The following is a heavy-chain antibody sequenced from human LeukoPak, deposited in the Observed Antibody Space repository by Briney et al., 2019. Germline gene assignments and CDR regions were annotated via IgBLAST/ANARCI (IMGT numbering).Heavy chain of an antibody. CDR1: GFSVSSFG. J-gene: IGHJ4*02. CDR3: AQGFSSGWYPY. Sequence: GGSLRLSCAVSGFSVSSFGMSWVRQAPGKGLEWISAISLNGETTWHADSVKGRFIISRDNSKNTLYLQLTSLRAEDTAVYYCAQGFSSGWYPYWGQGSLVSVSS. CDR2: ISLNGETT. D-gene: IGHD6-19*01. V-gene: IGHV3-23*01.